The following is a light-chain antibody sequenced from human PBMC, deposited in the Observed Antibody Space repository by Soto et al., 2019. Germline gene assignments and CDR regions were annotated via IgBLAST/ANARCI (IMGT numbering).Light chain of an antibody. V-gene: IGLV1-40*01. CDR2: DNN. J-gene: IGLJ3*02. Sequence: QSVLTQPPSVSGAPGQRVTISCTGSSSNIGAGYDVHWYQQLLGTAPRLLIYDNNNRPSGVPDRFSGSKSGTSASLAITRLQAEDEADYFCQSYDNSPSASVFGGGTKLTVL. CDR3: QSYDNSPSASV. CDR1: SSNIGAGYD.